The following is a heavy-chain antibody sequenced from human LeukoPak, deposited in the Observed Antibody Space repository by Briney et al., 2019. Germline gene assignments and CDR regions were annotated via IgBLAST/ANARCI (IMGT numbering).Heavy chain of an antibody. CDR2: IYYSGST. J-gene: IGHJ4*02. Sequence: SETLSLTCTVSGGSISSYYWSWIRQPPGKGLEWIGYIYYSGSTNYNPSLKSRVTISVDTSKNQFSLKLSSVTAADTAVYYCAKGEMYRNTWYSDYWGQGTLVTVSS. CDR1: GGSISSYY. V-gene: IGHV4-59*01. D-gene: IGHD6-13*01. CDR3: AKGEMYRNTWYSDY.